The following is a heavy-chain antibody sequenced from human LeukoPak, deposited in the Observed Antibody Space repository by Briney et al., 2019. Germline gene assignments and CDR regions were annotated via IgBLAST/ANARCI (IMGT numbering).Heavy chain of an antibody. Sequence: GGSLRLSCAASGFTFSTYAMSWVRQAPEKGLEWVSIISGSGGDTYYADSVKGRFTISRDNSKNTLHLQMNSLRPEDTALYYCAKNGADCSGGSCYSAWFDPWGQGTLVTVSS. CDR2: ISGSGGDT. D-gene: IGHD2-15*01. V-gene: IGHV3-23*01. CDR3: AKNGADCSGGSCYSAWFDP. CDR1: GFTFSTYA. J-gene: IGHJ5*02.